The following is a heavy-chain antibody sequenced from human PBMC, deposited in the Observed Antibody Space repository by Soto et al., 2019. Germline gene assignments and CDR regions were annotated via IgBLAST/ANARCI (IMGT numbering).Heavy chain of an antibody. CDR2: ISGSGGST. CDR1: GFTFSSYA. J-gene: IGHJ4*02. D-gene: IGHD3-3*01. Sequence: PGGSLRLSCAASGFTFSSYAMSWVRQAPGKGLEWVSAISGSGGSTYYADSVKGRFTISRDNSKNTLYLQMNSLRAEDTAVYYCANVVDFWSGYPFNYFDYWGQGTLVTVSS. V-gene: IGHV3-23*01. CDR3: ANVVDFWSGYPFNYFDY.